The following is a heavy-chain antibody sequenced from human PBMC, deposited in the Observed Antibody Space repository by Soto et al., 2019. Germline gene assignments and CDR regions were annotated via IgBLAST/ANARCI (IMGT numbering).Heavy chain of an antibody. J-gene: IGHJ6*02. CDR1: GGTFSSYA. Sequence: QVQLVQSGAEVKKPGSSVKVSCKASGGTFSSYAISWVRQAPGQGLEWMGGIIPIFGTANYAQKFQGRVTLTADKYTSTAYIELSSLRSEDTAVYYCAIGPIQLWSTYYYYGMDVWGQGTTVTFSS. CDR2: IIPIFGTA. D-gene: IGHD5-18*01. V-gene: IGHV1-69*06. CDR3: AIGPIQLWSTYYYYGMDV.